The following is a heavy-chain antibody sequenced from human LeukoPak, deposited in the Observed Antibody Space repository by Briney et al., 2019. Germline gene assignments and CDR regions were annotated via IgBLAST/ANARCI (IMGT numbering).Heavy chain of an antibody. CDR2: ISGSGGST. CDR3: AIQYSSGWYGY. J-gene: IGHJ4*02. D-gene: IGHD6-19*01. V-gene: IGHV3-23*01. CDR1: GFTFSSYG. Sequence: GGSLRLSCAASGFTFSSYGMHWVRQAPGKGLEWVSAISGSGGSTYYADSVKGRFTISRDNSKNTLYLQMNSLRAEDTAVYYCAIQYSSGWYGYWGQGTLVTVSS.